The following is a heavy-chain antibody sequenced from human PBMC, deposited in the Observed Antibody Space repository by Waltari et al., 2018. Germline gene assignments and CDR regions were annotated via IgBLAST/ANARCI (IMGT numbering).Heavy chain of an antibody. V-gene: IGHV4-39*07. Sequence: QLQLQESGPGLVKPSETLSLTCTVSGGSISSSSYYWGWIRQPPGKGLEWIGSIYYSGSTYYNPSLKSRVTISVDTSKNQFSLKLSSVTAADTAVYYCARAGYYDSSGAFDYWGQGTLVTVSS. D-gene: IGHD3-22*01. CDR3: ARAGYYDSSGAFDY. CDR1: GGSISSSSYY. CDR2: IYYSGST. J-gene: IGHJ4*02.